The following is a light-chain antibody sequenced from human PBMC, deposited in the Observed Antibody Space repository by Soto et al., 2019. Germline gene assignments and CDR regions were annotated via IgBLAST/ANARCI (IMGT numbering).Light chain of an antibody. CDR1: QSIRYY. CDR3: QHHHSYSQT. J-gene: IGKJ1*01. V-gene: IGKV1-5*01. Sequence: DIQLTQSPPTLSASVGDRVTITCRASQSIRYYLAWYQQMPGKAPKLLIYGASSLQSGVPSRFSGSGSGTEFTLTISSLQPDDFATYFCQHHHSYSQTFGQGTNVAIK. CDR2: GAS.